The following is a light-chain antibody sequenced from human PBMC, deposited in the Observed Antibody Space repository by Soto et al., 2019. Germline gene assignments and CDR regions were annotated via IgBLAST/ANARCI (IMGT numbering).Light chain of an antibody. CDR3: GTWDSSLSAGV. J-gene: IGLJ3*02. CDR1: NSNIGNNY. V-gene: IGLV1-51*02. CDR2: ENN. Sequence: QAVLTQPPSVSAAPGQKVTISCSGSNSNIGNNYVSWYQQLQGTAPKLLIYENNRRPSGIPDRFSGSKSGTSATLGITGLQTGDEADYYCGTWDSSLSAGVFGGGTKLTVL.